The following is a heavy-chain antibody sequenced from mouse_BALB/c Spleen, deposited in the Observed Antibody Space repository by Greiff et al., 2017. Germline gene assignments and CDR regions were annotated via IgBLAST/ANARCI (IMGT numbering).Heavy chain of an antibody. CDR2: IDPFNGGT. Sequence: VQLQQSGPELMKPGASVKISCTASGYSFTSYYMHWVKQSHGKSLEWIGYIDPFNGGTSYNQKFKGKATLTVDKSSSTAYMHLSSLTSEDSAVYYCARRELLGNYYFDYWGQGTTLTVSS. V-gene: IGHV1S135*01. D-gene: IGHD2-1*01. CDR3: ARRELLGNYYFDY. CDR1: GYSFTSYY. J-gene: IGHJ2*01.